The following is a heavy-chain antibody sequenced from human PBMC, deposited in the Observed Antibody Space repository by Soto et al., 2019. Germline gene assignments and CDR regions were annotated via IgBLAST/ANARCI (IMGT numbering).Heavy chain of an antibody. Sequence: QVQLVESGGGVVQPGRSLRLSCAASGFTFSSYGMQWVRQAPGKGLEWVAVISYDGSNKYYADSVKGRFTISRDNSNNTLYLQMNSLRAEDTAVYYCAKGVYSSGPVAFDIWGQGTMVTVSS. V-gene: IGHV3-30*18. CDR3: AKGVYSSGPVAFDI. D-gene: IGHD6-19*01. CDR2: ISYDGSNK. CDR1: GFTFSSYG. J-gene: IGHJ3*02.